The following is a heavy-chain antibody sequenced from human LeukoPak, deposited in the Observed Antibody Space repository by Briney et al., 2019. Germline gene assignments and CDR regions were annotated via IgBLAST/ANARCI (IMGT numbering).Heavy chain of an antibody. CDR2: IFHSGST. V-gene: IGHV4-59*01. D-gene: IGHD6-13*01. Sequence: PSETLSLTCTVSGASISSYYWNWFRQPPEKGLEWIGYIFHSGSTNYNPPLKSRATVSVDTSKSQFSLKLTSVTAADTAVYYCARASTDSSSWYHYFDYWGQGDLVTVSS. J-gene: IGHJ4*02. CDR1: GASISSYY. CDR3: ARASTDSSSWYHYFDY.